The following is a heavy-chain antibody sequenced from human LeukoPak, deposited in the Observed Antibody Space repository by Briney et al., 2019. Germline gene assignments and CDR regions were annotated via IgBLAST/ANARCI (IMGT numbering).Heavy chain of an antibody. CDR3: ARDFAPPFRMMTTGTWSAMDV. CDR1: GGSISSSSYY. V-gene: IGHV4-39*07. CDR2: IYYSGST. D-gene: IGHD4-17*01. Sequence: PSETLSLTCTVSGGSISSSSYYWGWIRQPPGKGLEWIGSIYYSGSTYYNPSLKSRVTISVDTSKNQFSLKLSSVTAADTAVYYCARDFAPPFRMMTTGTWSAMDVWGQGTTVTVSS. J-gene: IGHJ6*02.